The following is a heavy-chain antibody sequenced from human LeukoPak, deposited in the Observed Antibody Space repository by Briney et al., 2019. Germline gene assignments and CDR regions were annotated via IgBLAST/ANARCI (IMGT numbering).Heavy chain of an antibody. CDR3: ARGATAGIYYGRDWFDP. V-gene: IGHV1-8*01. D-gene: IGHD1-26*01. Sequence: ASLKVSCKASGYTFTTYDFNLLQQDTGHRLEWMGWMNPNSGSTGYAQKFQARVTMTRNTSINTAFMELSSLTSEDTAMYYCARGATAGIYYGRDWFDPWGQGTLVTVSS. CDR1: GYTFTTYD. CDR2: MNPNSGST. J-gene: IGHJ5*02.